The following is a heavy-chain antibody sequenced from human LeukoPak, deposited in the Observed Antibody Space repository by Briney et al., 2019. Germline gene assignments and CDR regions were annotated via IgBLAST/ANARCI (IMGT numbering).Heavy chain of an antibody. CDR1: GGSISSHY. J-gene: IGHJ4*02. CDR3: ARVAGAEYSSSSGTFDY. D-gene: IGHD6-6*01. Sequence: SETLSLTCTVSGGSISSHYWSWIRQPPGKGLEWNGYIYYSGSTNYNPSLKSRVTISVDTSKNQFSLKLSSVTAADTAVYYCARVAGAEYSSSSGTFDYWGQGTLVTVSS. CDR2: IYYSGST. V-gene: IGHV4-59*11.